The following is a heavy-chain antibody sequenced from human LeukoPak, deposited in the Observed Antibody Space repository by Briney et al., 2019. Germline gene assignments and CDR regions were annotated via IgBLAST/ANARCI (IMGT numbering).Heavy chain of an antibody. Sequence: SVTLSLTCAVSGGSFSGFRWHWIRQPPEKGPEWIGEINHSGGTTYNPSLKSRVTISVDTSKIQFSLNLTSVTAADTAVYYCARHRYSGYDPPNYWGQGTLVTVSS. CDR2: INHSGGT. V-gene: IGHV4-34*01. CDR1: GGSFSGFR. CDR3: ARHRYSGYDPPNY. D-gene: IGHD5-12*01. J-gene: IGHJ4*02.